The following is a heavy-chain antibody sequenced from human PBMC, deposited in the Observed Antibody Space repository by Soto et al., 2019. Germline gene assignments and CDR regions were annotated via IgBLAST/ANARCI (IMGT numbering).Heavy chain of an antibody. CDR2: IIPIFGTA. CDR1: GGTFSSYA. J-gene: IGHJ6*02. D-gene: IGHD3-10*01. Sequence: SVKVSCKASGGTFSSYAISWVRQAPGQGLEWMGGIIPIFGTANYAQKFQGRVTITADESTSTAYMELSSLRSEDTAVYYCARGFYGSGSYDKGDYFLYCMDVWG. CDR3: ARGFYGSGSYDKGDYFLYCMDV. V-gene: IGHV1-69*13.